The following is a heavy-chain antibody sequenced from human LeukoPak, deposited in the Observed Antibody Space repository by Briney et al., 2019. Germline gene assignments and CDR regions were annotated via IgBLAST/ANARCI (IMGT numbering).Heavy chain of an antibody. Sequence: SETLSLTCTVSGGSISSGTHYYNWIRQHPGKGLEWIGYIYYTGVTSYNPSLMSRVTMSVDTSMNQVSLKLSSLTAADTAVYYCAASSGVTLGRFWGQGTLVTVSS. CDR3: AASSGVTLGRF. CDR2: IYYTGVT. V-gene: IGHV4-31*03. J-gene: IGHJ4*02. D-gene: IGHD3-16*01. CDR1: GGSISSGTHY.